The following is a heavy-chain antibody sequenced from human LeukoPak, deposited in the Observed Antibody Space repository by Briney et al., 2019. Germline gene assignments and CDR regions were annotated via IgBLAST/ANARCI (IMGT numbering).Heavy chain of an antibody. CDR2: ISYSGST. Sequence: PSDTLSLTCTVSGRSVSSYYWSWLRQPPGKGLEWIRYISYSGSTNYNPSLKSRVTISVDTSKNHFSLKLSSVAAADTAVYYCARARGYDSVYENYLKNSWFDPWGQGTLVTVSS. CDR3: ARARGYDSVYENYLKNSWFDP. CDR1: GRSVSSYY. J-gene: IGHJ5*02. D-gene: IGHD5/OR15-5a*01. V-gene: IGHV4-59*02.